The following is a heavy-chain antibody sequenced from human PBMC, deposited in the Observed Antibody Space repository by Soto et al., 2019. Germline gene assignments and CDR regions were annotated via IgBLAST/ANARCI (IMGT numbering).Heavy chain of an antibody. J-gene: IGHJ4*02. CDR1: GRSMISYY. Sequence: SETLSLTCNVSGRSMISYYWSWIRQPAGKGLEWIGRIYTGGNTSYNPSLKSRVTMSVDTSKSQFSLSLTSVTAADTAVYYCAREGDDRHFFFDSWGQGTLVTVSS. V-gene: IGHV4-4*07. CDR3: AREGDDRHFFFDS. D-gene: IGHD3-3*02. CDR2: IYTGGNT.